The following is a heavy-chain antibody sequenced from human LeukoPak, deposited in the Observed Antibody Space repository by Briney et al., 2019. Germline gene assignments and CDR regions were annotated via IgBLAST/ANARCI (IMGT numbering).Heavy chain of an antibody. J-gene: IGHJ3*02. CDR2: IYYSGST. D-gene: IGHD2-2*01. CDR3: ARDHAPEDAFDI. V-gene: IGHV4-59*01. Sequence: SETLSLTCTVSGGSLTYYYWTWIRQSPGRRPEWIGYIYYSGSTNYNPSLESRVTISVDTSKNQFSLKLSSVTAADTAVYYCARDHAPEDAFDIWGQGTMVTVSS. CDR1: GGSLTYYY.